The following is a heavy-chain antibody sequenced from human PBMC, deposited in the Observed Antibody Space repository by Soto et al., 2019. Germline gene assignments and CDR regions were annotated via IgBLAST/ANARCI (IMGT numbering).Heavy chain of an antibody. D-gene: IGHD3-22*01. CDR2: IYWDDDK. Sequence: QITLKESGPTLVKPTQTLTLTCTFSGFSLNTSGVGVGWIRQPPGKALEWLALIYWDDDKRYSPSLKSRLTITKDTSKNQVVLTMTNMDPVDTATYYCARHPYYKPIDYWGQGTLVTVSS. CDR1: GFSLNTSGVG. CDR3: ARHPYYKPIDY. J-gene: IGHJ4*02. V-gene: IGHV2-5*02.